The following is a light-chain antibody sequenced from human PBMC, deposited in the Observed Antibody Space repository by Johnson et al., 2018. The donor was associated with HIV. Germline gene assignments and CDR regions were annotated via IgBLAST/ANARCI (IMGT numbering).Light chain of an antibody. V-gene: IGLV1-51*01. CDR1: SSNIGNNY. CDR3: GTWDSSLSP. Sequence: QSVLTQAPSVSAAPGQKVTISCSGSSSNIGNNYVSWYQQLPGTAPKLLIYDNNKRPSGIPDRFSGSKSGTSATLGITGLPTGDEADYYCGTWDSSLSPFGTGTKVTVL. CDR2: DNN. J-gene: IGLJ1*01.